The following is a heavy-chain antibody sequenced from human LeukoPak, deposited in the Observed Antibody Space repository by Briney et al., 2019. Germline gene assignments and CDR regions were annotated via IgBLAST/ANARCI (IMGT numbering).Heavy chain of an antibody. Sequence: GGSLRLSYAASGFTFSTYGMYWVRQAPGKGLEWVALVHYDGTNKKYADSVRGRFTISRDNSKNTVFLQMNSLRVEDTAFYYCAKDQTGISYDAFDVWGQGTMVTVSS. CDR2: VHYDGTNK. J-gene: IGHJ3*01. CDR1: GFTFSTYG. CDR3: AKDQTGISYDAFDV. V-gene: IGHV3-30*02.